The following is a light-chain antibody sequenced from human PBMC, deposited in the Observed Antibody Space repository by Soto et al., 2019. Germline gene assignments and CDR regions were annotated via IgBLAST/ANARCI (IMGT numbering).Light chain of an antibody. Sequence: IVMTQSPGTLSVSPGERATLSCRASQNIGNKVGWYQQKPGQAPRLLIYGASTRATGIPVRFSGSGSGTEFTLTITSLQSEDSAVYYCQEYNHWHPITFGAGTKVEIX. CDR1: QNIGNK. CDR3: QEYNHWHPIT. V-gene: IGKV3-15*01. CDR2: GAS. J-gene: IGKJ4*02.